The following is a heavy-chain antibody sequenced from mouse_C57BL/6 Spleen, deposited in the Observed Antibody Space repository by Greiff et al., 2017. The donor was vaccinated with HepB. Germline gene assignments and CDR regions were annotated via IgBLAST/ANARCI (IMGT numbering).Heavy chain of an antibody. CDR3: TRDYGAWFAY. D-gene: IGHD1-1*01. CDR2: ISSGGDYI. J-gene: IGHJ3*01. CDR1: GFTFSSYA. V-gene: IGHV5-9-1*02. Sequence: EVMLVESGEGLVKPGGSLKLSCAASGFTFSSYAMSWVRQTPEKRLEWVAYISSGGDYIYYADTVKGRFTMSRDNARNTLYLQMSSLKSEDTAMYYCTRDYGAWFAYWGQGTLVTVSA.